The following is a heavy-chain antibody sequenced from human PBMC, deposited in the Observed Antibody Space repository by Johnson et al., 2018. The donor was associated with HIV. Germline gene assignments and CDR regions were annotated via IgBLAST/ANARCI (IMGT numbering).Heavy chain of an antibody. CDR1: GFTFSSYA. CDR2: ISYDGSNK. V-gene: IGHV3-30-3*01. CDR3: ARDGRPKQLVSAVDI. Sequence: QVQLVESGGGVVQPGRSLRLSCAASGFTFSSYAMHWVRQAPGKGLEWVAVISYDGSNKYYADSVKGRFTISRDNSKNTLYLQMNSLRAEDTAVYYCARDGRPKQLVSAVDIWGQGTMVTVSS. D-gene: IGHD6-13*01. J-gene: IGHJ3*02.